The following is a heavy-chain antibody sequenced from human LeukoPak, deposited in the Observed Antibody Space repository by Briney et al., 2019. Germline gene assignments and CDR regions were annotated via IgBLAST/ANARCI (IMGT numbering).Heavy chain of an antibody. CDR3: ARETALRGSFDH. V-gene: IGHV3-11*05. J-gene: IGHJ4*02. CDR1: GFTFSDYY. Sequence: GGSLRLSCAASGFTFSDYYMSWIRQAPGKGLEWVSYISSSSSYTDYADSVPGRFTISTDNAKNSLYLQMNSLRAEDTAVYYCARETALRGSFDHWGQGTLVTVSS. D-gene: IGHD3-10*01. CDR2: ISSSSSYT.